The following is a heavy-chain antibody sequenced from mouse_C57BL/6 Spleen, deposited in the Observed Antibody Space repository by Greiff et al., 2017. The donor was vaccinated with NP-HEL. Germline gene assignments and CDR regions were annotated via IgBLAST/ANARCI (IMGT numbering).Heavy chain of an antibody. D-gene: IGHD1-1*01. V-gene: IGHV5-16*01. CDR3: AREAYGRDYFDY. Sequence: EVQLVESEGGLVQPGSSMKLSCTASGFTFSDYYMAWVRQVPEKGLEWVANINYDGSSTYYLDSLKSRFIISRDNAKNILYLQMSSLKSEDTATYYCAREAYGRDYFDYWGQGTTLTVSS. CDR1: GFTFSDYY. CDR2: INYDGSST. J-gene: IGHJ2*01.